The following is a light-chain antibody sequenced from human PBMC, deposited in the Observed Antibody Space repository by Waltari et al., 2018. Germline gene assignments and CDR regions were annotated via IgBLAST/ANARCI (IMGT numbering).Light chain of an antibody. CDR2: EAS. CDR3: QQYSTYPLT. V-gene: IGKV1D-8*03. J-gene: IGKJ4*02. CDR1: QGISNY. Sequence: VIRLTQSPSSLSASPGDRVTITCRISQGISNYLGWYQQKPGRAPKLLIYEASKFYSGVPSRFSGSGSGTDFTLTISSLQPEDFATYFCQQYSTYPLTFGGGTKVEIE.